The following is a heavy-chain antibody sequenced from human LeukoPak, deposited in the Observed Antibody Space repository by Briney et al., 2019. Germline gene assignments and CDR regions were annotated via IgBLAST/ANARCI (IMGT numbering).Heavy chain of an antibody. CDR2: IYYSGST. CDR3: ARDLGEEAFDI. D-gene: IGHD3-16*01. V-gene: IGHV4-59*01. J-gene: IGHJ3*02. CDR1: GGSISSYY. Sequence: SETLSLTCTVSGGSISSYYWSWIRQPPGKGLEWIGYIYYSGSTNYNPSLKSRVTISVDTSKNQFSLKLSSVTAADTAVYYCARDLGEEAFDIWGQGTMVTVSS.